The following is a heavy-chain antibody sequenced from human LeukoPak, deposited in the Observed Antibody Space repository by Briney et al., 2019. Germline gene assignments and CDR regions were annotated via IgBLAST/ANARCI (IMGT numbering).Heavy chain of an antibody. CDR2: ISGSGGST. CDR3: AKETYSSGWYPYFDY. Sequence: GGSLRLSCVDSGFTFSSYAISWVRQAPGKRLEWVSGISGSGGSTYYADSVKGRFTISRDNSKNTLFLQMNSLRAEDTAVYYCAKETYSSGWYPYFDYWGQGTLVTVSS. J-gene: IGHJ4*02. CDR1: GFTFSSYA. D-gene: IGHD6-19*01. V-gene: IGHV3-23*01.